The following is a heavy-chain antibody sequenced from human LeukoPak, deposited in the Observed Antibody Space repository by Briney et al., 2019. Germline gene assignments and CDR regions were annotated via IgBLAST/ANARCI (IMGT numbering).Heavy chain of an antibody. V-gene: IGHV1-18*01. J-gene: IGHJ4*02. Sequence: ASVKVSCKASGCTFTSYGISWVRQAPGQGLEWMGWISAYNGNTNYAQKLQGRATMTTDTSTSTAYMELRSLRSDDTAVYYCAREQYYDFWSGYYTRGYYFDYWGQGTLVTVSS. CDR2: ISAYNGNT. CDR1: GCTFTSYG. D-gene: IGHD3-3*01. CDR3: AREQYYDFWSGYYTRGYYFDY.